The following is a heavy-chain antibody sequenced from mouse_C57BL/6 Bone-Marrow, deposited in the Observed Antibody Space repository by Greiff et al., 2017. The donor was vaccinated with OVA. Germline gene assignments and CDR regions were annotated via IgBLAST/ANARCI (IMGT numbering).Heavy chain of an antibody. CDR3: ASAVFAY. V-gene: IGHV1-50*01. CDR2: IDPSDSYT. Sequence: QVQLQQPGAELVKPGASVKLSCKASGYTFTSYWMQWVKQRPGQGLEWIGEIDPSDSYTNYNLKFKGKATLTVDTSSSTAYMQLNSLTSEDSAVYYGASAVFAYGGQGNRVTVSA. CDR1: GYTFTSYW. J-gene: IGHJ3*01.